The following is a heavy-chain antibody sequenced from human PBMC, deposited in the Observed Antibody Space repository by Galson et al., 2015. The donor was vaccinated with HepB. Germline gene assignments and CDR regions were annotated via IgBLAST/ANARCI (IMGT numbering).Heavy chain of an antibody. J-gene: IGHJ4*01. V-gene: IGHV1-46*01. Sequence: SVKVSCKASGYKFTRYYMHWVRQAPGQGLEWMGIINPSGGSTDYAQKFRGRLTMTRDTSTSTVFMELSSLRSEDTAVYHCARGVLLWDGPDYWGQEPWSPSPQ. D-gene: IGHD3-10*01. CDR3: ARGVLLWDGPDY. CDR2: INPSGGST. CDR1: GYKFTRYY.